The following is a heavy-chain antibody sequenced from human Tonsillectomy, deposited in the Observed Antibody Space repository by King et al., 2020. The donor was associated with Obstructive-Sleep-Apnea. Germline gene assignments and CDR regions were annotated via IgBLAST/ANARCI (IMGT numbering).Heavy chain of an antibody. CDR3: AKVDFRSERYGHFDK. Sequence: VQLVESGGGVVQPGRSLRISCAASGFTFSSYDMHWARQAPGKGLEGVAFISYDTTKKYYADSVKGRFTISRDNSKNTLYLQVNSLRTEDTALYYCAKVDFRSERYGHFDKWGQGTRVIVSS. CDR2: ISYDTTKK. V-gene: IGHV3-30*18. CDR1: GFTFSSYD. J-gene: IGHJ4*02. D-gene: IGHD3-3*01.